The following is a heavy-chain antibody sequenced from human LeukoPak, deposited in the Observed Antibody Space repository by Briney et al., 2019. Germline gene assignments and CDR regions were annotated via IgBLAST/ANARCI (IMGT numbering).Heavy chain of an antibody. D-gene: IGHD2-2*02. Sequence: SETLSLTCTVSGGSISSSSYYWGWIRQPPGKGLEWIGSIYYSGSTYYNPSLKSRVTISVDTSKNQFSLKLSSVTAADTAVYYSARHHCSSTSCYTMGPVHYYYYYMDVWGKGTTVTVSS. J-gene: IGHJ6*03. CDR3: ARHHCSSTSCYTMGPVHYYYYYMDV. V-gene: IGHV4-39*01. CDR1: GGSISSSSYY. CDR2: IYYSGST.